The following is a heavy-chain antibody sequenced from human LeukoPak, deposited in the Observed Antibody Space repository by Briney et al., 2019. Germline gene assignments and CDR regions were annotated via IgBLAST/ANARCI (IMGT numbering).Heavy chain of an antibody. CDR1: GYTFTVYY. V-gene: IGHV1-2*02. J-gene: IGHJ6*03. D-gene: IGHD2/OR15-2a*01. CDR2: INPNSGGT. Sequence: ASVKVSCKASGYTFTVYYMHWVRQAPGQGLEWMGWINPNSGGTNYAQKFQGRVTMTRDTSISTAYMELSRLRSDDTAVYYCARVAGGTTYYYYMDVWGKGTTVTVSS. CDR3: ARVAGGTTYYYYMDV.